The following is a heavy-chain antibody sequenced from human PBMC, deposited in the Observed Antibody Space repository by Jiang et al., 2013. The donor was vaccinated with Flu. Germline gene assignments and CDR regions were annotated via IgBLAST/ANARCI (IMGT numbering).Heavy chain of an antibody. J-gene: IGHJ4*02. Sequence: SLTCTVSGGSVSSGSYYWSWIRQPPGKGLEWIGYIYYSGSTNYNPSLKSRVTISVDTSKNQFSLKLSSVTAADTAVYYCARDSSSWNYWGQGTLVTVSS. D-gene: IGHD6-13*01. CDR1: GGSVSSGSYY. CDR3: ARDSSSWNY. V-gene: IGHV4-61*01. CDR2: IYYSGST.